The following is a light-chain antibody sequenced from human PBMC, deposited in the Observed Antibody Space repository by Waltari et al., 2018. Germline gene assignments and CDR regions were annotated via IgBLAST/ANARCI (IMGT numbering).Light chain of an antibody. CDR2: KVS. CDR3: MQGTHWPRT. J-gene: IGKJ1*01. V-gene: IGKV2-30*02. Sequence: DVVMTQSPLSLPVTLGQPASISCRSSQSLVHSDGNTYWNWFQQRPGQAPRRLIYKVSNRDSGVPDRFSGSGSGTDFTLKISRVEAEDVGVYYCMQGTHWPRTFGQGTNVEI. CDR1: QSLVHSDGNTY.